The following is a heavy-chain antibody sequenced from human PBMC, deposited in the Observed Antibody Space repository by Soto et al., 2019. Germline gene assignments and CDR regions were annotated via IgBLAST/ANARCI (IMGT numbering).Heavy chain of an antibody. CDR1: GGTFSSYT. CDR3: ARDRRDRSSTSCFNWFDP. J-gene: IGHJ5*02. CDR2: IIPILGIA. Sequence: QVQLVQSAAEVKKPGSSVKVSCKASGGTFSSYTISWVRQAPGQGLEWMGRIIPILGIANYAQKFQGRVTITADKSTSTAYMELSSLRSEDTAVYYCARDRRDRSSTSCFNWFDPWRQGTLVTVSS. D-gene: IGHD2-2*01. V-gene: IGHV1-69*08.